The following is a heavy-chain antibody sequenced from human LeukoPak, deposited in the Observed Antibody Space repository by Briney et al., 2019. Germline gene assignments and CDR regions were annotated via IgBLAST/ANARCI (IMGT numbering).Heavy chain of an antibody. CDR3: AITYYHDSSGYALDY. J-gene: IGHJ4*02. CDR2: ISAYNGNT. D-gene: IGHD3-22*01. CDR1: GYTFTSYG. Sequence: GASVKVSCKASGYTFTSYGISWVRQAPGQGLEWMGWISAYNGNTNYAQKLQGRVTMTTDTSTSTAYMELRSLRSDDTAVYYCAITYYHDSSGYALDYWGQGTLVTVSS. V-gene: IGHV1-18*01.